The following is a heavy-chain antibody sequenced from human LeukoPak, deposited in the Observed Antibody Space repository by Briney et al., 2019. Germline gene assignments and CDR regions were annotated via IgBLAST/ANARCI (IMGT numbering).Heavy chain of an antibody. V-gene: IGHV1-18*01. J-gene: IGHJ4*02. CDR3: ARDRGRITMIKYYFDY. Sequence: ASVKVSCKASGYTFTSYGISWVRQAPGHGLEWMGWISAYNGNTNYAQKLQGRVTMTTDTSTSTAYMELRSLRSDDTAVYYCARDRGRITMIKYYFDYWGQGTLVTVSS. CDR2: ISAYNGNT. CDR1: GYTFTSYG. D-gene: IGHD3-22*01.